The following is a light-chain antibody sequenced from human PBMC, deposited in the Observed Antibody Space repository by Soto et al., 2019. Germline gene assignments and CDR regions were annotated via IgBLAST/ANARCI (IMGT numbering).Light chain of an antibody. CDR2: GAS. Sequence: ILVTHSAATLSVSPGERATVSCRASQSVSSNLAWYQQKPGQAPRLLIYGASTSATGIPARFSGGGSGPEFSTTIRSLQSEDFEVSYCQPYNKWHRKFGQGTKVDIK. V-gene: IGKV3-15*01. J-gene: IGKJ1*01. CDR3: QPYNKWHRK. CDR1: QSVSSN.